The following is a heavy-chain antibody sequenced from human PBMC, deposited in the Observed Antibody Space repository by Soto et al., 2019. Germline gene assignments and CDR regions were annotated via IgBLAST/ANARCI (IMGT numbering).Heavy chain of an antibody. V-gene: IGHV1-69*06. D-gene: IGHD3-9*01. J-gene: IGHJ6*02. CDR2: IIPIFGTA. CDR1: GGTFSSYA. CDR3: ARSYYDILTGYSSHYYYGMDV. Sequence: QVQLVQCGAEVKKPGSSVKVSCKASGGTFSSYAISWVRQAPGQGLEWMGGIIPIFGTANYAQKFQGRGTITADKSTSTAYMELSSLRSEDTAVYYCARSYYDILTGYSSHYYYGMDVWGQGTTVTVSS.